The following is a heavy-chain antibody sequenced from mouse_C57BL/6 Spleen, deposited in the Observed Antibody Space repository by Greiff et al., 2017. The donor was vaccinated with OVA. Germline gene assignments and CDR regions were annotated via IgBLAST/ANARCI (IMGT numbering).Heavy chain of an antibody. CDR1: GFSLTSYG. V-gene: IGHV2-2*01. J-gene: IGHJ1*03. CDR2: IWSGGST. D-gene: IGHD1-2*01. Sequence: VKLVESGPGLVQPSQSLSITCTVSGFSLTSYGVHWVRQSPGKGLEWLGVIWSGGSTDYNAAFISRLSISKDNSKSQVFFKMNSLQADDTAIYYCARGTTAPAGWYFDVWGTGTTVTVSS. CDR3: ARGTTAPAGWYFDV.